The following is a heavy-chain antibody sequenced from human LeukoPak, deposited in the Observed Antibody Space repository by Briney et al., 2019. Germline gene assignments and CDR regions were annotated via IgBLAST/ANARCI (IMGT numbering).Heavy chain of an antibody. V-gene: IGHV3-9*01. CDR3: AKGGTERGYFDY. CDR1: GFTFDDYA. J-gene: IGHJ4*02. D-gene: IGHD1-1*01. Sequence: GGSLRLSCAASGFTFDDYAMYWVRQAPGKGLEWVSGISWNSGSIGYADSVKGRFTISRDNAKNSLYLQMNSLRAEDTALYYCAKGGTERGYFDYWGQGTLVTVSS. CDR2: ISWNSGSI.